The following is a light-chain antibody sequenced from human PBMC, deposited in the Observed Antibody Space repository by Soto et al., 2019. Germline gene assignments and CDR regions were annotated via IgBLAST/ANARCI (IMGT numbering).Light chain of an antibody. V-gene: IGLV1-44*01. CDR3: AAWDDTLNGWV. CDR2: SNN. Sequence: QSVLTQPPSASGTPGQRVTFSCSGSGSNIGSKTVNWYQQLPGTAPKVLIYSNNQRPSGVPDRFSGSKSGTSGSLAISGLQSEDEADYYCAAWDDTLNGWVFGGGTKLTVL. CDR1: GSNIGSKT. J-gene: IGLJ3*02.